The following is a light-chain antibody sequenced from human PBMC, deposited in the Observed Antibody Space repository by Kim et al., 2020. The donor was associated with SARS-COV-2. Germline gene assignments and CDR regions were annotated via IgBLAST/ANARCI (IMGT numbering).Light chain of an antibody. V-gene: IGLV2-8*01. CDR3: SSYAGNNKLI. CDR2: DVS. J-gene: IGLJ2*01. CDR1: SSDGGGYHY. Sequence: GQSVTISCTGTSSDGGGYHYVSWYQQHPGKAPKLMIYDVSQRPSGVPDRFSGSKSGNTASLTVSQLQAEDEADYYCSSYAGNNKLIFGGGTQLTVL.